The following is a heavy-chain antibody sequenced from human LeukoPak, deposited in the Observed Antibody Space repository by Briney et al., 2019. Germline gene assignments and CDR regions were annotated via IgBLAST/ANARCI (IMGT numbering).Heavy chain of an antibody. V-gene: IGHV4-59*01. CDR2: IYYSGST. CDR3: ARHRGSGYPYFDY. CDR1: GGSINNYY. Sequence: PSETLSLTCTVSGGSINNYYWSWIRQPPGKGLEWIGYIYYSGSTNYNPSLKSRVTTSVDTSKNHFSLKLSSLTAADTAVYYCARHRGSGYPYFDYWGQGTLVTVSS. J-gene: IGHJ4*02. D-gene: IGHD3-22*01.